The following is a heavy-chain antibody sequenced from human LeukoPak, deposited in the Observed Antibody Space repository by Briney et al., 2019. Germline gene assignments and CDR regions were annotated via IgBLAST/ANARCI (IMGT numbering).Heavy chain of an antibody. V-gene: IGHV1-2*02. CDR2: INPNSGGT. Sequence: ASVKVSCKASGGTFSSYAISWVRQAPGQGLDWMGWINPNSGGTNYAQKFQGRVTMTRDTSISTADMELSRLRADDTAVYYCASSWLRELFDYWGQGTLVTVSS. J-gene: IGHJ4*02. CDR1: GGTFSSYA. CDR3: ASSWLRELFDY. D-gene: IGHD3-10*01.